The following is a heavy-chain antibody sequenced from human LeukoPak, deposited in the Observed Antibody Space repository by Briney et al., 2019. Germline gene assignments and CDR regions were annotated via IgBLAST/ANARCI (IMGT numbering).Heavy chain of an antibody. J-gene: IGHJ5*02. Sequence: PGGSLRLSCAASGFTFSTYGMHWVRQAPGKGLEWVSYISSSSSTIYYADSVKGRFTISRDNAKNSLYLQMNSLRAEDTAVYYCAISSAVAGGEFDPWGQGTLVTVSS. CDR2: ISSSSSTI. CDR3: AISSAVAGGEFDP. CDR1: GFTFSTYG. D-gene: IGHD6-19*01. V-gene: IGHV3-48*01.